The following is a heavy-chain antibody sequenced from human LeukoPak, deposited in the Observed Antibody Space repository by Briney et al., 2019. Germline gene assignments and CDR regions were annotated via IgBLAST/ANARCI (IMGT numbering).Heavy chain of an antibody. CDR1: GFTFSSYG. CDR2: ISYDGSNR. D-gene: IGHD3-16*01. V-gene: IGHV3-30*18. Sequence: GRSLRLSCAASGFTFSSYGMHWVRQAPGKGLEWVAVISYDGSNRYYADSVKGRFTISRDTSKNTLYLQMNSLRAEDTAVYYCAKTRLRNRITFGGVENWFDPWGQGTLVTVSS. J-gene: IGHJ5*02. CDR3: AKTRLRNRITFGGVENWFDP.